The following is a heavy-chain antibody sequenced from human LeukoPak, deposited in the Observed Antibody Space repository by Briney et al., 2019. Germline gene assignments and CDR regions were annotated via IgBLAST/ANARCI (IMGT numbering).Heavy chain of an antibody. CDR1: RFTLSTYW. J-gene: IGHJ6*02. D-gene: IGHD6-19*01. V-gene: IGHV3-33*08. CDR3: ARDLAYSSGWYGYYYGMDV. CDR2: IWYDGSNK. Sequence: PGGSLRLSCAASRFTLSTYWMSWVRQAPGKGLEWVAVIWYDGSNKYYADSVKGRFTISRDNSKNTLYLQMNSLRAEDTAVYYCARDLAYSSGWYGYYYGMDVWGQGTTVTVSS.